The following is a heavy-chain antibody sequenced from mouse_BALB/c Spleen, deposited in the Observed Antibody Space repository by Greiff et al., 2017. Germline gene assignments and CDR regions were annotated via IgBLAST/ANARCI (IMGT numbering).Heavy chain of an antibody. J-gene: IGHJ4*01. V-gene: IGHV5-17*02. Sequence: EVQRVESGGGLVQPGGSRKLSCAASGFTFSSFGMHWVRQAPEKGLEWVAYISSGSSTIYYADTVKGRFTISRDNPKNTLFLQMTSLRSEDTAMYYCARWRDYDYAMDYWGQGTSVTVSS. CDR1: GFTFSSFG. D-gene: IGHD2-4*01. CDR3: ARWRDYDYAMDY. CDR2: ISSGSSTI.